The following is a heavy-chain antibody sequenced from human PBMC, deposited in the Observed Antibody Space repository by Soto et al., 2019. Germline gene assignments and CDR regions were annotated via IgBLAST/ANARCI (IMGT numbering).Heavy chain of an antibody. Sequence: PXGSRRLSCAASGFTVGSDSMSWVRQAPGKGLEWVSVIYSGGSTYYADSVKGRFTVSRDNSKNTLYLQMNSLRAEDTAVYYCARQGGLLGNWFDHWGQGTLVTVSS. D-gene: IGHD2-21*02. CDR1: GFTVGSDS. CDR3: ARQGGLLGNWFDH. V-gene: IGHV3-53*01. J-gene: IGHJ5*02. CDR2: IYSGGST.